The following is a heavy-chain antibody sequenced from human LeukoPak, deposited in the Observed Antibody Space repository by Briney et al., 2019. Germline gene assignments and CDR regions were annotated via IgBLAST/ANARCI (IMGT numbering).Heavy chain of an antibody. Sequence: PSETLSLTCTVSGGSISSGGYYWSWIRQPPGKGLEWIGYIYHSGSTYYNPSLKSRVTISVDRSKNQFSLKLSSVTAADTAVYYCARGRIILEWLLYGEVTYFDYWGQGTLVTVSS. D-gene: IGHD3-3*01. CDR1: GGSISSGGYY. CDR3: ARGRIILEWLLYGEVTYFDY. CDR2: IYHSGST. V-gene: IGHV4-30-2*01. J-gene: IGHJ4*02.